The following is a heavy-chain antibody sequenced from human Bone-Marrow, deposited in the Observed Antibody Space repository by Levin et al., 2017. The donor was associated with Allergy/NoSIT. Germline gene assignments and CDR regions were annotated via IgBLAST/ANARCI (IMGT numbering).Heavy chain of an antibody. V-gene: IGHV3-21*01. CDR1: GFTFSSYS. D-gene: IGHD3-10*01. Sequence: GGSLRLSCAASGFTFSSYSMNWVRQAPGKGLEWVSSISSSSSYIYYADSVKGRFTISRDNAKNSLYLQMNSLRAEDTAVYYCAREDFLSRLSGSYYPIPLYDYDYMDVWGKGTTVTVSS. J-gene: IGHJ6*03. CDR3: AREDFLSRLSGSYYPIPLYDYDYMDV. CDR2: ISSSSSYI.